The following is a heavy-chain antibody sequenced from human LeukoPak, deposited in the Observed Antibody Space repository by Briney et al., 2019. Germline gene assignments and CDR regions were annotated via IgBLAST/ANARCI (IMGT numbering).Heavy chain of an antibody. Sequence: NASETLSLTCTVSGGSISSGDYYWSWIRQPPGKGLEWIGYIYYSGSTYYNPSLKSRVTISVDTSKNQFSLKLSSVTAADTAVYYCARGAPLQYYDFWSGYYSWFDPWGQGTLVTVSS. CDR2: IYYSGST. J-gene: IGHJ5*02. CDR3: ARGAPLQYYDFWSGYYSWFDP. V-gene: IGHV4-30-4*02. CDR1: GGSISSGDYY. D-gene: IGHD3-3*01.